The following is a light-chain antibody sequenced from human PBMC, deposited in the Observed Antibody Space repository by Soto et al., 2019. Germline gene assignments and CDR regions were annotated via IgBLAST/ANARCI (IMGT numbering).Light chain of an antibody. CDR1: QDMANY. CDR3: QQVNSYPLT. V-gene: IGKV1-9*01. CDR2: ATS. J-gene: IGKJ4*01. Sequence: DIQLTQSPSFLSASVGDRVPITCRASQDMANYLAWYQQKPGKAPKFLIYATSTFQSGLPSRFSGSGSGTEFTLTISSLQPEDFATYYCQQVNSYPLTFGGGTKVEIK.